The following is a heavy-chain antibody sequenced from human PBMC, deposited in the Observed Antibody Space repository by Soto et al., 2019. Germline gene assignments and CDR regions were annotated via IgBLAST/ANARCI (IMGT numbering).Heavy chain of an antibody. CDR1: GFSFDNYG. CDR2: IKSDGTST. V-gene: IGHV3-23*01. CDR3: AQLGLMTFSHKHYFNH. D-gene: IGHD3-16*01. J-gene: IGHJ4*02. Sequence: GGSLRLSCVASGFSFDNYGMSWVRQAPGKGLEWVSAIKSDGTSTYYAASVKDRFTISRDNSKNTLYLQLNSLRAEDTAVYYCAQLGLMTFSHKHYFNHWGRGTLVTVSS.